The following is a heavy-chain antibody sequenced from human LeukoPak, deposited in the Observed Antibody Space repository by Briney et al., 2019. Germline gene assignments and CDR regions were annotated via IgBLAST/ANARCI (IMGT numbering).Heavy chain of an antibody. D-gene: IGHD2-2*01. CDR1: GGSISSSSYY. Sequence: WETLSLTCTVSGGSISSSSYYWGWIRQPPGKGLEWIGSTYYSGSTYYNPSLKGRVTISVDTSKNQFSLKLSSVTAAGTAVYYCARRRDCSSTSCSGYYYYYMDVWGKGTTVTVSS. V-gene: IGHV4-39*01. CDR2: TYYSGST. J-gene: IGHJ6*03. CDR3: ARRRDCSSTSCSGYYYYYMDV.